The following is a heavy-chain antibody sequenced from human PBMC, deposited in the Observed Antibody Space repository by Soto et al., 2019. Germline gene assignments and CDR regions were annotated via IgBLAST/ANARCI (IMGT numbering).Heavy chain of an antibody. CDR1: GYSFTSYW. CDR2: IDPSDSYT. CDR3: ARPIVAPDAFDI. Sequence: PGESLKISCQGSGYSFTSYWISWVRQMPGKGLEWMGRIDPSDSYTNYSPSFQGHVTISADKSISTAYLQWSSLKASDTAMYYCARPIVAPDAFDIWGQGTMVTVSS. D-gene: IGHD5-12*01. J-gene: IGHJ3*02. V-gene: IGHV5-10-1*01.